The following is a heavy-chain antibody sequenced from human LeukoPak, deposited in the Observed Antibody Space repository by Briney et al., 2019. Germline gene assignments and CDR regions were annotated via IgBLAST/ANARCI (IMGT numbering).Heavy chain of an antibody. CDR3: ARLSRDGYNYVQWFDP. Sequence: HGESLKISCKGSGYIFTSYWIGWVRQLPGKGLEWMGIFYPGDSDTRYSPSFQGQVTISADKSISTAYLQWSSLKASDTAMYYCARLSRDGYNYVQWFDPWGQGTLVTVSS. CDR1: GYIFTSYW. J-gene: IGHJ5*02. D-gene: IGHD5-24*01. V-gene: IGHV5-51*01. CDR2: FYPGDSDT.